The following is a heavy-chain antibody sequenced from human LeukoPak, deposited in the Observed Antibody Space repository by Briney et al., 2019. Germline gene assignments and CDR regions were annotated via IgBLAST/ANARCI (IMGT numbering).Heavy chain of an antibody. Sequence: SETLSLTCTVSGGSISTDSWNWIRQPPGKGLEWIGYIYYSGSTNYNPSLKSRVTISVDTSKNQFSLKLSSVTAADTAVYYCARAAGPNYFDYWGQGTLVAVSS. CDR3: ARAAGPNYFDY. CDR1: GGSISTDS. J-gene: IGHJ4*02. V-gene: IGHV4-59*01. CDR2: IYYSGST.